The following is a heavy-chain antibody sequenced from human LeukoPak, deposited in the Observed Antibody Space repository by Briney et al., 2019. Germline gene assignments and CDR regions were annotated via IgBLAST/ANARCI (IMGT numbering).Heavy chain of an antibody. J-gene: IGHJ6*03. Sequence: GESLKISCKGSGYSFTSYWIGWVRQMPGKGLEWMGIIYPGDSDTRYSPSFQGQVTISADKSISTAYLQWSSLKASDTAMYYCAKHSSGWYTPASYMDVWGKGTTVTVSS. D-gene: IGHD6-19*01. V-gene: IGHV5-51*01. CDR3: AKHSSGWYTPASYMDV. CDR2: IYPGDSDT. CDR1: GYSFTSYW.